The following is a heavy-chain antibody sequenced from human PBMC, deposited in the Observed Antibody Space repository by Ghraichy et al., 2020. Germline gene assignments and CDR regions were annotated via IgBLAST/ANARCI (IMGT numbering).Heavy chain of an antibody. CDR2: ITWNSGRI. V-gene: IGHV3-9*01. Sequence: SLRLSCAASGFTFDDFDMRWVRQAPGKGLEWVSGITWNSGRIGYADSVKGRFTISRDNAKNSLYLQMNSLRAEDTALYYCAKLAGTTTESDYWGQGTLVTVSS. J-gene: IGHJ4*02. D-gene: IGHD1-7*01. CDR1: GFTFDDFD. CDR3: AKLAGTTTESDY.